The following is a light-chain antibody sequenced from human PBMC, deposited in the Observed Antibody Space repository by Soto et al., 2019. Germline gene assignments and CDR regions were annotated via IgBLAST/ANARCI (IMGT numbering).Light chain of an antibody. CDR2: DVS. Sequence: QSALTQPASVSGSPGQSITISCTGTSSDVGGYNYVSWYQQHPGKAPKLLIYDVSERPSGVSNRFSGSKSGNTASRTISGLQAEDEADYYFSSYTSSSTLVFGGGTQLTVL. J-gene: IGLJ2*01. V-gene: IGLV2-14*01. CDR3: SSYTSSSTLV. CDR1: SSDVGGYNY.